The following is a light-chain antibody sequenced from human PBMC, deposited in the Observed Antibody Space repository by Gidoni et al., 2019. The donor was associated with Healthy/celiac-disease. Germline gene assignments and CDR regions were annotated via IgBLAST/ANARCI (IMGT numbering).Light chain of an antibody. V-gene: IGKV1-39*01. CDR1: QSISSY. CDR3: QQSYSTPLT. J-gene: IGKJ4*01. Sequence: DIQMVQSPSSLSASVGDRVTITCRASQSISSYLNWYQQKPGKAPKLLFYAASSLQSGVPSRFSGSGSGTDFTLTISSLQPEDFATYYCQQSYSTPLTFGGXTKVEIK. CDR2: AAS.